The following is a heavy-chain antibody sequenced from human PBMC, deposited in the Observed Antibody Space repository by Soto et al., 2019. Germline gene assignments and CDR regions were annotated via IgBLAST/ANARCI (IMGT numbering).Heavy chain of an antibody. J-gene: IGHJ6*02. D-gene: IGHD4-17*01. Sequence: ASVKVSCKASGYTFTSYDINWVRQATGQGLEWMGWMNPNSGNTGYAQKFQGRVTMTRNTSISTAYMELSRLRSDDTAVYYCARDYGDYYGMDVWGQGTTVTVSS. V-gene: IGHV1-8*01. CDR3: ARDYGDYYGMDV. CDR2: MNPNSGNT. CDR1: GYTFTSYD.